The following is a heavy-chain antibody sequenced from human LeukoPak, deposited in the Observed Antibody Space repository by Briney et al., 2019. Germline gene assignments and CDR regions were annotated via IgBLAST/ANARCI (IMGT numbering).Heavy chain of an antibody. CDR2: IWYDGSNK. J-gene: IGHJ6*02. Sequence: PGGSLRLSCAASGFTFSGYGMHWVRQAPGKGLEWVAVIWYDGSNKYYADSVKGRFTISRDNSKNTLYLQMNSLRAEDTAVYYCARDLGIAARHGMDVWGQGTTVTVSS. V-gene: IGHV3-33*01. CDR3: ARDLGIAARHGMDV. D-gene: IGHD6-6*01. CDR1: GFTFSGYG.